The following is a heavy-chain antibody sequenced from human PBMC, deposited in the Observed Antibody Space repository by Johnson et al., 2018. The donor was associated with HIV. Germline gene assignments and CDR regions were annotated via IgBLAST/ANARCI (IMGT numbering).Heavy chain of an antibody. CDR3: ARDFVAFGECTAFDI. Sequence: EQLVESGGGVVRPGGSLRLSCAASGFTFDDYGMSWVRQAPGKGLEWVSGINWNGGSIGYADSVKGRFTISRDNAKKSLYLQMNSLRAEDTALYYCARDFVAFGECTAFDIWGQGTMVTVSS. D-gene: IGHD3-10*01. V-gene: IGHV3-20*04. CDR1: GFTFDDYG. CDR2: INWNGGSI. J-gene: IGHJ3*02.